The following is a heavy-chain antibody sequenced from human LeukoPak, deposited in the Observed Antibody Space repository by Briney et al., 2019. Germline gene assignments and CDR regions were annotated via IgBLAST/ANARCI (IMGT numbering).Heavy chain of an antibody. D-gene: IGHD3-3*02. CDR1: GGSISSYY. Sequence: SETLSLTCTVSGGSISSYYWGWIRQPAGKGLEWIGRIYTSGSTNYNPSLKSRVTISVDTSKNQFSLKLSSVTAADTAVYYCARDFHFWSGYYGGPFDYWGQGTLVTVSS. V-gene: IGHV4-4*07. J-gene: IGHJ4*02. CDR3: ARDFHFWSGYYGGPFDY. CDR2: IYTSGST.